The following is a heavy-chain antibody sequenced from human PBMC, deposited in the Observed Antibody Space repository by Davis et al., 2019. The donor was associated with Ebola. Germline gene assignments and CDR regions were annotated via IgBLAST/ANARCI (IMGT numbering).Heavy chain of an antibody. D-gene: IGHD4-17*01. CDR1: GFTFSSYG. J-gene: IGHJ6*02. Sequence: GESLKISCAASGFTFSSYGMHWVRQAPGKGLEWVAVIWYDGSNKYYADSVKGRFTISRDNSKNTLYLQMNSLRAEDTAVYYCAKDLASYGVDALYYYYYGMDVWGQGTTVTVSS. V-gene: IGHV3-30*02. CDR2: IWYDGSNK. CDR3: AKDLASYGVDALYYYYYGMDV.